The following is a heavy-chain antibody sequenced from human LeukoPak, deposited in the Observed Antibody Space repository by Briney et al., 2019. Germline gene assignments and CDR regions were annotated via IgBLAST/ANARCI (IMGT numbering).Heavy chain of an antibody. CDR2: MTPNIGNT. CDR1: FXSYD. J-gene: IGHJ4*02. D-gene: IGHD4-23*01. V-gene: IGHV1-8*01. Sequence: FXSYDINGVRQAPGQGXXGXXWMTPNIGNTGYAHKFQGSFTMTSNTSISTAYMELSSLRSEDTAVYYCARGRRDYGGKPLSYWGQGTLVTVSS. CDR3: ARGRRDYGGKPLSY.